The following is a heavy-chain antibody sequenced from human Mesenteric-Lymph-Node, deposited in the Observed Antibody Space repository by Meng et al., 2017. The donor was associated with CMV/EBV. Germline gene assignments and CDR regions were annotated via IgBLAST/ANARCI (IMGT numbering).Heavy chain of an antibody. CDR1: GYTFIGYY. J-gene: IGHJ3*02. D-gene: IGHD6-19*01. V-gene: IGHV1-2*02. Sequence: ASVKVSCKASGYTFIGYYMHWVRQAPGQGLEWMGWINPNSGGTNYAQKFQGRVTMTRDTSISTAYMELSRLRSDDTAVYYCAREHIAVAGSTGAFDIWGQETMVTVSS. CDR2: INPNSGGT. CDR3: AREHIAVAGSTGAFDI.